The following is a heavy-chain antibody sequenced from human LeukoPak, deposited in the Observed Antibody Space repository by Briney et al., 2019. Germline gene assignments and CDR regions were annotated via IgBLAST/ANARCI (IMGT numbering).Heavy chain of an antibody. CDR2: IKSKTDGGTT. V-gene: IGHV3-15*01. CDR1: GFTFSNAW. CDR3: NGVPRTVTTWVDY. D-gene: IGHD4-17*01. J-gene: IGHJ4*02. Sequence: PGGSLRLSCAASGFTFSNAWMSWVRQAPGKGLEWVGRIKSKTDGGTTDYAAPVKGRFTISRDDSKNTLYLQMNSLKTEDTAVYYCNGVPRTVTTWVDYWGQGTLVTVSS.